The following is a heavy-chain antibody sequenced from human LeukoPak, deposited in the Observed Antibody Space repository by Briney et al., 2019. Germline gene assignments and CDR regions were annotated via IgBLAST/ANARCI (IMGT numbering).Heavy chain of an antibody. Sequence: GASVKVSCKVSGASLSETSIHWVRQAPGHWLEWGGGFDPEDGESIFAQRFQGRFSMTEDTSTGTAYMELRSLRPEDTAVYYCAPADKWEPLDYWGQGTLVTVSS. V-gene: IGHV1-24*01. CDR1: GASLSETS. D-gene: IGHD1-26*01. J-gene: IGHJ4*02. CDR3: APADKWEPLDY. CDR2: FDPEDGES.